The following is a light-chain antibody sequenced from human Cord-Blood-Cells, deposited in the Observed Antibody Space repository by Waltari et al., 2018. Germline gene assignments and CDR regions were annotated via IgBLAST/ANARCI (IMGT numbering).Light chain of an antibody. CDR2: KVS. V-gene: IGLV2-8*01. CDR1: SRDVGCYYY. CDR3: SSYAGSNNVV. J-gene: IGLJ2*01. Sequence: QSALTQPPSASGSPGQSVTIPFTGTSRDVGCYYYVPWYQQHPGKAPKLMIYKVSKRPSGVLDGFSGSKAGNPDSLTVSGLQAEDEADYYCSSYAGSNNVVFGGGTKLTVL.